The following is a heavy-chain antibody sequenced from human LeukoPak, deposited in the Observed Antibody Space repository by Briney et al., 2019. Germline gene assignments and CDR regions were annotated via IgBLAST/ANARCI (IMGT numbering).Heavy chain of an antibody. CDR1: EITFSNYA. J-gene: IGHJ3*01. V-gene: IGHV3-23*05. D-gene: IGHD5-12*01. CDR2: IGRSGSPT. CDR3: AKVDPSVLGAFDV. Sequence: AGGSLRLSCAASEITFSNYAIGWVRQAPGKGLEWVAAIGRSGSPTYYADSVKGRFTISRDTSKNTLFLEMNSLRAEDTAVYYCAKVDPSVLGAFDVWGQGTMVTVSS.